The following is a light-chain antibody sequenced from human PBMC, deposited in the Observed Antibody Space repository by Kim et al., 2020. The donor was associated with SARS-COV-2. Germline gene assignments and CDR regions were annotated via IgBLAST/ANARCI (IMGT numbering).Light chain of an antibody. CDR3: QQRSSWPPT. Sequence: EIVLTQSPATLSLSPGERATLSCRASHSIGNSLAWYQQKPGQAPRLLIHDASNGATDIPARFSGSGSGTDFTLTISSLEPEDFAVYFWQQRSSWPPTFGQGTRLEIK. V-gene: IGKV3-11*01. CDR2: DAS. J-gene: IGKJ5*01. CDR1: HSIGNS.